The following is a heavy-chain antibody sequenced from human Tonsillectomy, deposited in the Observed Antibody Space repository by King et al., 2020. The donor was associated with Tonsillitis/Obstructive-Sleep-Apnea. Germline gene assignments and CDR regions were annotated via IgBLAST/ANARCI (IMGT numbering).Heavy chain of an antibody. CDR1: GGSISNSGYD. V-gene: IGHV4-39*07. CDR2: IYYRGNT. J-gene: IGHJ5*02. Sequence: QLQESGPGLVRPSETLSLTCIVSGGSISNSGYDWGWIRQSPGKGLEWIGKIYYRGNTNYNPSLQSRVSISVDTSKNQFSLKFNSVTAADTAVYYCARVIPRGRFGGSRLDPWGQGTLVTVSS. CDR3: ARVIPRGRFGGSRLDP. D-gene: IGHD3-16*01.